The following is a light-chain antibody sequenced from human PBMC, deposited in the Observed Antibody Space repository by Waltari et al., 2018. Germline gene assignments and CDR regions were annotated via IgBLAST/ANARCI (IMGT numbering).Light chain of an antibody. V-gene: IGLV4-69*01. CDR1: SAHTDYA. Sequence: QVVLTQSPSVSASLGASVQITCTLTSAHTDYAVAWHQQQAGRSPRYLMKHNSDGSHIRAYGIPDRFSASSSGAERYLTISSLQSDDEADYFCQTWGTGGQIFGGGTSLTVL. CDR2: HNSDGSH. J-gene: IGLJ2*01. CDR3: QTWGTGGQI.